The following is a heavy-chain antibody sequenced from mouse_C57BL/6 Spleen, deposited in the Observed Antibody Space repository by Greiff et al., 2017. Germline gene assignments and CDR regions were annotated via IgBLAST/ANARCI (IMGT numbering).Heavy chain of an antibody. CDR1: GYTFTSYW. V-gene: IGHV1-52*01. J-gene: IGHJ1*03. CDR3: ARNSGDYYGSSWYFDV. CDR2: IDPSDSET. D-gene: IGHD1-1*01. Sequence: VQLQQPGAELVRPGSSVKLSCKASGYTFTSYWMHWVKQRPIQGLEWIGNIDPSDSETHYNQKFKDKATLTVDKSSSTAYMQLSSLTSEDSAVYYCARNSGDYYGSSWYFDVWGTGTTVTVSS.